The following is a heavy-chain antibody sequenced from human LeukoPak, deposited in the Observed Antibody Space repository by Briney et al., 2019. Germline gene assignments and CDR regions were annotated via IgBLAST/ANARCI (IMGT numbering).Heavy chain of an antibody. D-gene: IGHD2-2*01. CDR2: INPSSGDT. Sequence: GASVKVSCKASGYTFTDYYMHWVRQAPRQGLEWMGIINPSSGDTTYAQKFRGRVTMTRDTSTSTVYMELSSLISEDTAVYFCATEKYCSRTTCSGSFDYWGQGTLVTVSS. V-gene: IGHV1-46*01. CDR3: ATEKYCSRTTCSGSFDY. J-gene: IGHJ4*02. CDR1: GYTFTDYY.